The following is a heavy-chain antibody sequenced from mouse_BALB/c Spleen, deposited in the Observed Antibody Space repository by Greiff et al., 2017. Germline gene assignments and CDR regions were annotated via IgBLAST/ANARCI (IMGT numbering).Heavy chain of an antibody. CDR2: ISSGGGST. Sequence: EVQLVESGGGLVKPGGSLKLSCAASGFAFSSYDMSWVRQTPEKRLEWVAYISSGGGSTYYPDTVKGRFTISRDNAKNTLYLQMSSLKSEDTAMYYCARSDYDAMDYWGQGTSVTVSA. J-gene: IGHJ4*01. CDR1: GFAFSSYD. V-gene: IGHV5-12-1*01. CDR3: ARSDYDAMDY.